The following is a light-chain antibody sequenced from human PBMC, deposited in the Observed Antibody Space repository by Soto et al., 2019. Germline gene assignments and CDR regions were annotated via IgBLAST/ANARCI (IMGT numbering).Light chain of an antibody. J-gene: IGKJ2*01. CDR3: QHYDNLPYT. V-gene: IGKV1-33*01. CDR1: QDISSY. Sequence: DIQMTQSPSSLSASVGDRVTITCQASQDISSYLNWYQQKPGKAPKLLIYDASNLETGVPSRFSGSGSGTDFTLTISSLQPEDIATYYCQHYDNLPYTFGQGTKLEIK. CDR2: DAS.